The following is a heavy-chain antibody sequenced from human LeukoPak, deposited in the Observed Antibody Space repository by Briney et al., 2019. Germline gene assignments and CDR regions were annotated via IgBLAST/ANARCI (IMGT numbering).Heavy chain of an antibody. D-gene: IGHD4-17*01. CDR1: GYTFTSYG. Sequence: GASVKVSCKASGYTFTSYGISWVRQAPGQGLEWMGWISAYNGNTNYAQKLQGRVTMTTDTSTSTAYMELRSLRSDDTAVYYCARDYLAYGDYEAPCDYWGQGTLVTVSS. V-gene: IGHV1-18*01. CDR3: ARDYLAYGDYEAPCDY. CDR2: ISAYNGNT. J-gene: IGHJ4*02.